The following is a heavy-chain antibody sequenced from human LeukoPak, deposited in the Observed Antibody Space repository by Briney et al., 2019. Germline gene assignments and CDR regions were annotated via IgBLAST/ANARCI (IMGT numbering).Heavy chain of an antibody. CDR3: AKAPVASCRGAFCYPFDC. V-gene: IGHV3-23*01. D-gene: IGHD2-15*01. CDR1: GFTVSSNE. J-gene: IGHJ4*02. Sequence: GGSLRLSCAASGFTVSSNEMSWVRQAPGKGLEWVSAISGSDGGTYYADSVKGRFTISRDNSKNTLYLQMNSLRAEETAIYYCAKAPVASCRGAFCYPFDCWGQGNLVTVSS. CDR2: ISGSDGGT.